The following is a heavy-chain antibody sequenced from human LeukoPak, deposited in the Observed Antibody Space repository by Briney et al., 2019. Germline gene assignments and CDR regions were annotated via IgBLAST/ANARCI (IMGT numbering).Heavy chain of an antibody. J-gene: IGHJ5*02. V-gene: IGHV4-39*07. CDR1: GGSISSSGYY. Sequence: SETLSLTCTVSGGSISSSGYYWGWIRQPPGKGLEWIGSIYYSGSTFYNPSLKSRVTISVDTSKNQFSLKLSSVTAADTAVYYCAAPTSRPYNWFDPWGQGTLVTVSS. CDR2: IYYSGST. CDR3: AAPTSRPYNWFDP.